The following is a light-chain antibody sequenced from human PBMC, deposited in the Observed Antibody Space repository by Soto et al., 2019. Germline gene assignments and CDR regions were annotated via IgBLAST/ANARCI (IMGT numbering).Light chain of an antibody. Sequence: DIQMTQSPSSLSASVGDRVTITCLASQTISTYLNWYQQKPGKAPNLLIYAASNLQSGVPSRFTGSGSGTDFTLTITSLQPEDFATYYCQQSFNTPITFGQGTRLEIK. J-gene: IGKJ5*01. CDR3: QQSFNTPIT. V-gene: IGKV1-39*01. CDR2: AAS. CDR1: QTISTY.